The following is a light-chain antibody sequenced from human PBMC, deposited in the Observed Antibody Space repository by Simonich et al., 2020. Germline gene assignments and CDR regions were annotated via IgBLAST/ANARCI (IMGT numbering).Light chain of an antibody. CDR1: SGSVSTSCY. CDR3: VLYMGSGIWV. J-gene: IGLJ3*02. V-gene: IGLV8-61*01. CDR2: STN. Sequence: QTVVTQEPSFSVSPGGTVTLTCGLSSGSVSTSCYPSWYQQTPGPAPRTLIYSTNTRSSGVPDRFSGSILGNKAALTITGAQADDESDYYCVLYMGSGIWVFGGGTKLTVL.